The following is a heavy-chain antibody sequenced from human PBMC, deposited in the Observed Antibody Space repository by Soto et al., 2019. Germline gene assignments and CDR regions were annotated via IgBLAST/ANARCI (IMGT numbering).Heavy chain of an antibody. Sequence: EVQLVESGGGLVQPGGSLRLSCAASGFTFSNYWMSWVRQAPGKGLEWVANIKEDGSEKYYVDSVKGRFTISRDNAKNSLFLQINSLRAEDTAVYYCARRASVSGSYYDYWGQGTLVTVSS. CDR2: IKEDGSEK. CDR3: ARRASVSGSYYDY. V-gene: IGHV3-7*01. CDR1: GFTFSNYW. J-gene: IGHJ4*02. D-gene: IGHD3-10*01.